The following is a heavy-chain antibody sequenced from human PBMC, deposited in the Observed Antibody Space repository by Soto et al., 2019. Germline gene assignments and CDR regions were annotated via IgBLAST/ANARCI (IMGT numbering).Heavy chain of an antibody. D-gene: IGHD3-3*01. J-gene: IGHJ4*02. Sequence: QVQLQQWGAGLLKPSETLSLTCAVYGGSFSGYYWSWIRQPPGKGLEWIGEINHSGSTNYNPSLKSRVTISVDTSKHQFSLRLSSVTAADTAVYYCARGARITIFGVVINGYSYWGQGTLVTVSS. CDR3: ARGARITIFGVVINGYSY. CDR1: GGSFSGYY. CDR2: INHSGST. V-gene: IGHV4-34*01.